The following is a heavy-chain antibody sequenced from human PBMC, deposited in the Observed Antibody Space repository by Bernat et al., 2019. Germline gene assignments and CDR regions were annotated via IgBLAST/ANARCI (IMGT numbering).Heavy chain of an antibody. Sequence: EVQLVESGGGLVKPGGSLRLSCAASGFTFDDYAMHWVRQAPGKGLEWVSGISWNSGSIGYADSVKGRFTISRDNAKNSLYLQMNSLRAEDTALYYCAKDKNSGSYWGADYWGQGTLVTVSS. J-gene: IGHJ4*02. CDR3: AKDKNSGSYWGADY. V-gene: IGHV3-9*01. CDR1: GFTFDDYA. CDR2: ISWNSGSI. D-gene: IGHD1-26*01.